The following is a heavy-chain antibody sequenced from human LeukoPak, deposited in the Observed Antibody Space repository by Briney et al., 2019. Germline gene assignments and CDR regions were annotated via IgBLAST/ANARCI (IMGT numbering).Heavy chain of an antibody. Sequence: EASVKVSCKASGYSFTAYYIHWVRQPPGQGLEWMGWINPTSGSTNYAQTFQGRVTLTSDTSITTAYMELSRLKSDDTAVYYCAGGNLSGDHDFWGQGTLVTVSS. J-gene: IGHJ4*02. CDR3: AGGNLSGDHDF. CDR1: GYSFTAYY. D-gene: IGHD1-26*01. V-gene: IGHV1-2*02. CDR2: INPTSGST.